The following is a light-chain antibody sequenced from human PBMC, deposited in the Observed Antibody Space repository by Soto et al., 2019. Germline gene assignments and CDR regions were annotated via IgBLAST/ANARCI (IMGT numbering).Light chain of an antibody. CDR1: SSDIGGYNY. J-gene: IGLJ1*01. Sequence: QSALTQPPSVSGSPGQSVTISCTGTSSDIGGYNYVSWYQQLPGKAPKLMIYDVSKRPSGVPDRFSGSNSGNTASLTICGLQAEDEADYYCCSYAGTTHVLGTGTKVTVL. V-gene: IGLV2-11*01. CDR3: CSYAGTTHV. CDR2: DVS.